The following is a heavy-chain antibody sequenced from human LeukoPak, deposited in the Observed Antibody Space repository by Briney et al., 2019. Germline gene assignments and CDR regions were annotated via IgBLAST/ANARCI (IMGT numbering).Heavy chain of an antibody. Sequence: PGGSLRLSCAVSGFTVSSNYMSWVRQAPGKGLEWVSVIYSGGSTYYADSVKGRFTISRDNSKNTLYLQMNSLRAEDTAVYYCALGMSFYYGMDVWGQGTTVTVSS. V-gene: IGHV3-66*01. J-gene: IGHJ6*02. CDR2: IYSGGST. D-gene: IGHD3-16*01. CDR3: ALGMSFYYGMDV. CDR1: GFTVSSNY.